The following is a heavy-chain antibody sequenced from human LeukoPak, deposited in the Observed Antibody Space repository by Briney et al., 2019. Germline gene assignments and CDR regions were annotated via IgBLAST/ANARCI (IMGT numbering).Heavy chain of an antibody. CDR1: GYTFTSYY. J-gene: IGHJ4*02. CDR3: AKAGGDILTGYDY. D-gene: IGHD3-9*01. V-gene: IGHV1-46*01. CDR2: IDPSGVST. Sequence: ASVKVSCKASGYTFTSYYMHWVRQAPGQGLEWMGIIDPSGVSTTYAQKFQGRVTMTRDMSTSTVYMELNSLRAEDTAVYYCAKAGGDILTGYDYWGQGTLVTVSS.